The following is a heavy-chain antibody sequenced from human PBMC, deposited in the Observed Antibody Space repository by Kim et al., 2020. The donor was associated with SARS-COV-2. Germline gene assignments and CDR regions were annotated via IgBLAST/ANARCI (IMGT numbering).Heavy chain of an antibody. D-gene: IGHD6-13*01. CDR2: IYYSGST. Sequence: SETLSLTCTVSGGSISSSSYYWGWIRQPPGKGLEWIGSIYYSGSTYYNPSLKSRVTISVDTSKNQFSLKLSSVTAADTAVYYCARLGGSSWYWLFDIWGRGTLVTVSS. J-gene: IGHJ2*01. CDR1: GGSISSSSYY. V-gene: IGHV4-39*01. CDR3: ARLGGSSWYWLFDI.